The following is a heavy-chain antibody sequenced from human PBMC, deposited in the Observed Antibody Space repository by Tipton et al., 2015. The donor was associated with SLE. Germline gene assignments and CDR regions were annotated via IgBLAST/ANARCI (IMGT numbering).Heavy chain of an antibody. CDR3: ARCVLAHYCYYMAV. CDR2: ISSSSSYI. CDR1: GFTFSSYW. J-gene: IGHJ6*03. Sequence: GSLRLSCAASGFTFSSYWMSWVRQAPGKGLEWVSSISSSSSYIYYADSVKGRFTISRDNAKNSLYLQMNSLRAEDTAVYYCARCVLAHYCYYMAVWGKGTTVTVSS. D-gene: IGHD2/OR15-2a*01. V-gene: IGHV3-21*01.